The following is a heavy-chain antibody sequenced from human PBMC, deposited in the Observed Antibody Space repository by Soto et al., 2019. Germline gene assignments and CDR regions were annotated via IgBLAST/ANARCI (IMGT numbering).Heavy chain of an antibody. CDR3: ARVGKVPYCGGDCPNYFDY. CDR1: GYTFTGYY. CDR2: INPNSGGT. D-gene: IGHD2-21*02. Sequence: ASVKVSCKASGYTFTGYYMHWVRQAPGQGLEWMGWINPNSGGTNYAQKFQGWVTMTRDTSISTAYMELSRLRSDDTAVYYCARVGKVPYCGGDCPNYFDYWGQGTLVTVSS. J-gene: IGHJ4*02. V-gene: IGHV1-2*04.